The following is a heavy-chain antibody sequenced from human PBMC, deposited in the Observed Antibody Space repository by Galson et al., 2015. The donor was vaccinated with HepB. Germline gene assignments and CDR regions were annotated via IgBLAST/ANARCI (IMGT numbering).Heavy chain of an antibody. Sequence: SLRLSCAGSRFTITTLWMAWVRQAPGKGLEWVANIKQDGSDIRYLNSVKGRFTISRDNGDNLLYLQMNSLRVEDTAVYYCAGGPGWLVTEWGQGTMVTVSS. CDR1: RFTITTLW. D-gene: IGHD3-22*01. V-gene: IGHV3-7*03. J-gene: IGHJ1*01. CDR3: AGGPGWLVTE. CDR2: IKQDGSDI.